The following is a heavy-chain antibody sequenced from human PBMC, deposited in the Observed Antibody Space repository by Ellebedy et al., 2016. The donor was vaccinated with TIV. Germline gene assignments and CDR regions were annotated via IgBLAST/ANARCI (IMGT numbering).Heavy chain of an antibody. V-gene: IGHV3-15*01. Sequence: GESLKISCAASGFTFSNAWMSWVRQAPGKGLEWVGRIKSKTDGGTTDYAAPVKGRFTISRDDSKNTLYLQMNSLKTEDTAVYYCTTGSGGLPDYWGQGTLVTVSS. J-gene: IGHJ4*02. CDR3: TTGSGGLPDY. D-gene: IGHD2-15*01. CDR1: GFTFSNAW. CDR2: IKSKTDGGTT.